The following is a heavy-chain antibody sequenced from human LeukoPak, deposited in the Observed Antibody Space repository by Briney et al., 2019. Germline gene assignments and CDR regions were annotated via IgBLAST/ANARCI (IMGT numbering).Heavy chain of an antibody. V-gene: IGHV3-21*01. CDR3: AILYSSGWYPSRTFDY. D-gene: IGHD6-19*01. Sequence: GGSLRLSCAASGFTFSSYSMNWFRQAPGKGLEWVSSISSSSSYIYYADSVKGRFTISRDNAKNSLYLQTNSLRAEDTAVYYCAILYSSGWYPSRTFDYWGQGTLVTVSS. CDR1: GFTFSSYS. CDR2: ISSSSSYI. J-gene: IGHJ4*02.